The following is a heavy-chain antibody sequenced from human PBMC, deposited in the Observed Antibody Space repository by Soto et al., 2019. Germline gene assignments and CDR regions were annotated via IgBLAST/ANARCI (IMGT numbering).Heavy chain of an antibody. V-gene: IGHV1-18*01. Sequence: ASVKVSCKASGYTFTRSGISWVRQASGQGLEWMGWISTYNGDTNYAQTFQGRVTMTTDTSTSTVHMEVRSLRSDDTAVYYCAREGVAPYYYYGMDVWGKGTPVTVSS. CDR2: ISTYNGDT. CDR3: AREGVAPYYYYGMDV. CDR1: GYTFTRSG. J-gene: IGHJ6*04. D-gene: IGHD5-12*01.